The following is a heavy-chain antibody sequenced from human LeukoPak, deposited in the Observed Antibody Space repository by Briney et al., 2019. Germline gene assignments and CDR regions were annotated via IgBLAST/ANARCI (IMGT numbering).Heavy chain of an antibody. V-gene: IGHV3-30*02. Sequence: PGGSLRLSCAASGFTFSNNYIRWLRQAPGKGLEWVAFIRYDGSNKYYADSVKGRFTISRDNSKDTLYLQMNSLRAEDTAVYYCAKVAVGGSYYYFYMDVWGKGTTVTISS. CDR1: GFTFSNNY. CDR3: AKVAVGGSYYYFYMDV. D-gene: IGHD6-19*01. CDR2: IRYDGSNK. J-gene: IGHJ6*03.